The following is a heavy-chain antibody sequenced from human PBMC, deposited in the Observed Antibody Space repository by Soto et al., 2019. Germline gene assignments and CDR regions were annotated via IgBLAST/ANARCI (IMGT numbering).Heavy chain of an antibody. D-gene: IGHD6-13*01. Sequence: GGSLRLSCAASGFTFRSYGMHWVRQSPGKGLEWVAVIKSDGRNTDYADSVKGRFTISRDNSKNTLYLQMNSLRAEDTAVYYCAKDQGSSWYEIDYWGQGTLVTVSS. CDR3: AKDQGSSWYEIDY. V-gene: IGHV3-33*06. CDR2: IKSDGRNT. CDR1: GFTFRSYG. J-gene: IGHJ4*02.